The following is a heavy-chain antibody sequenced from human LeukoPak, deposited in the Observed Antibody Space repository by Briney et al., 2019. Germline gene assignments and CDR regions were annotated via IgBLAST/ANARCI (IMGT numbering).Heavy chain of an antibody. V-gene: IGHV3-53*01. Sequence: GGSLRLSCAASGFTVSSNYMNWVRQAPGKGLEWVSVIYSGGSTYYADSAKGRFTISRDNSKNTLYLQMNSLRAEDTAVYYCARRTSGSYSFLDYWGQGTLVTVSS. J-gene: IGHJ4*02. CDR2: IYSGGST. CDR3: ARRTSGSYSFLDY. CDR1: GFTVSSNY. D-gene: IGHD1-26*01.